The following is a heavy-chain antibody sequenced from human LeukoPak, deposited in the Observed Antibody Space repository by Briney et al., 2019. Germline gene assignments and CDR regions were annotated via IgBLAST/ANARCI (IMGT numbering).Heavy chain of an antibody. CDR1: GYTFTSYG. D-gene: IGHD6-13*01. CDR2: ISAYNGNT. CDR3: LVAAAGIGADY. Sequence: ASVKVSCKASGYTFTSYGISWVRQAPGQGLEWMGWISAYNGNTNYAQKLQGRVTMTTDTSTSTAYMELRSLRSDDTAVYYCLVAAAGIGADYWGQGTLVTVSS. V-gene: IGHV1-18*01. J-gene: IGHJ4*02.